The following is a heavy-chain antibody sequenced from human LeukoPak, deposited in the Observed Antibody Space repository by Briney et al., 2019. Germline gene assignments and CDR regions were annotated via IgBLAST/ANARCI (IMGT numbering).Heavy chain of an antibody. V-gene: IGHV4-39*01. CDR2: IYYSGST. J-gene: IGHJ4*02. D-gene: IGHD5-12*01. CDR1: GGSISSSSYY. CDR3: ARSPNSGYDPFDY. Sequence: PSETLSLTCTVSGGSISSSSYYWGWIRQPPGKGLEWLGSIYYSGSTYYNQSLKSRVTISVDTSKNQFSLKLSSVTAADTAVYYCARSPNSGYDPFDYWGQGTLVTVSS.